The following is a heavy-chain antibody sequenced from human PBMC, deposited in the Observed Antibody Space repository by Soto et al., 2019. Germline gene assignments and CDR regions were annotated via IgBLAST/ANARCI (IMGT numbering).Heavy chain of an antibody. CDR3: AKGLTTVSRGAFDI. CDR1: GFTFSSYG. V-gene: IGHV3-30*18. Sequence: QVQLVESGGGVVQPGRSLRLSCAASGFTFSSYGMHWVRQAPGKGLEWVAVISYDGSNKYYADSVKGRFTISRDNSKNTLYLQMNSLRAEDTAVYYCAKGLTTVSRGAFDIWGQGTMVTVSS. CDR2: ISYDGSNK. D-gene: IGHD4-17*01. J-gene: IGHJ3*02.